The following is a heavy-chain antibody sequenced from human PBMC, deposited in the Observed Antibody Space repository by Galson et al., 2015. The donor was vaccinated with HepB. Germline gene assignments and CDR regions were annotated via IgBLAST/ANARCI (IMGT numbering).Heavy chain of an antibody. Sequence: SETLSLTCAVFGGSFSTSHWTWIRQPPGKGLEWIGEITQSGSTHSNPSLKSRVTISVDTSKNQFSLKVRSVTAADTAVYYCARGKGRQVLLDYHYYGMDVWGQGTTVSVSS. D-gene: IGHD3-3*01. CDR2: ITQSGST. CDR3: ARGKGRQVLLDYHYYGMDV. J-gene: IGHJ6*01. CDR1: GGSFSTSH. V-gene: IGHV4-34*01.